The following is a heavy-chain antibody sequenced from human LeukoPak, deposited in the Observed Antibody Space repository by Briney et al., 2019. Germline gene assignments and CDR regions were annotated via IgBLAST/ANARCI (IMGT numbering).Heavy chain of an antibody. CDR3: ARRGSSSWYFRY. CDR1: GFTFSSYA. Sequence: PGGSLRLSCAASGFTFSSYAMSWVRQAPGKGLEWVSAISGSGSNTYYTDSVKGRFTISRDNAKNSLYLQMNSLRAEDTAVYYCARRGSSSWYFRYWGQGTLVTVSS. CDR2: ISGSGSNT. J-gene: IGHJ4*02. D-gene: IGHD6-13*01. V-gene: IGHV3-23*01.